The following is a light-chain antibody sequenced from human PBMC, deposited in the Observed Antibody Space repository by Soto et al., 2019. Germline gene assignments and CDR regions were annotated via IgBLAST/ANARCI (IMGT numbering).Light chain of an antibody. CDR3: LLDFSYFWA. CDR1: QTINNW. V-gene: IGKV1-5*03. CDR2: AAS. J-gene: IGKJ1*01. Sequence: DIQMTQSPSTLSASIGDTFTITCRASQTINNWLAWYQQKPGKVPKLLIYAASTLQSGVPSRFSGSGSGTDFTLTISSLQPEDFATYYCLLDFSYFWAFGQGTKVDIK.